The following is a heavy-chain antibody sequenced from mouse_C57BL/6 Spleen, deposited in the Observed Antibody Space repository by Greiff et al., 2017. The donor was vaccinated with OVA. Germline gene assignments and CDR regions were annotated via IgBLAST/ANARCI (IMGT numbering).Heavy chain of an antibody. CDR2: ISDGGSYT. D-gene: IGHD1-1*01. CDR3: AREDYYGSSYF. CDR1: GFTFSSYA. Sequence: EVQGVESGGGLVKPGGSLKLSCAASGFTFSSYAMSWVRQTPEKRLEWVATISDGGSYTYYPDNVKGRFTISRDNAKNNLYLQMSHLKSEDIAMYYCAREDYYGSSYFWGTGTTVTVSS. V-gene: IGHV5-4*01. J-gene: IGHJ1*03.